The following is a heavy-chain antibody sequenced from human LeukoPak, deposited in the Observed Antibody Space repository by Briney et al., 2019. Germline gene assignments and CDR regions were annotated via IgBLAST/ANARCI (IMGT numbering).Heavy chain of an antibody. CDR1: GYTSTGYY. V-gene: IGHV1-2*06. Sequence: ASVKVSCKASGYTSTGYYMHWVRQAPGQGLEWMGRINPNSGGTNYAQKLQGRVTMTRDTSISTAYMELSRLRSDDTAVYYCARMAIVVVPAAMNANYWGQGTLVTVSS. D-gene: IGHD2-2*01. J-gene: IGHJ4*02. CDR2: INPNSGGT. CDR3: ARMAIVVVPAAMNANY.